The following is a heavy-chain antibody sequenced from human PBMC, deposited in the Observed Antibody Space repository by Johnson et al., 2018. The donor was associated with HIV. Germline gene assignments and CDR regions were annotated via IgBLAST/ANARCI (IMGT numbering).Heavy chain of an antibody. J-gene: IGHJ3*02. CDR2: IGTAGDT. Sequence: EVQLVESGGGLVKPGGSLRLSCVASGFTFSDYYMSWIRQAPGKGLEWVSAIGTAGDTYYPGSVKGRFTISRDTSKKMLYLQMNSLRVDDTAVYYCAKTGGGAALDSWGQGTMVTVSS. V-gene: IGHV3-66*01. CDR1: GFTFSDYY. CDR3: AKTGGGAALDS. D-gene: IGHD3-16*01.